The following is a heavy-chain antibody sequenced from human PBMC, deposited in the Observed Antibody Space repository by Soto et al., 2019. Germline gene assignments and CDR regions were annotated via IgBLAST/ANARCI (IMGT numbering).Heavy chain of an antibody. J-gene: IGHJ4*02. CDR3: VRTSLVVAAATREDY. Sequence: EVQLVESGGGLVQPGESLRLSSAASGFTFSSYWMHWVRQAPGKGLVWVSRINSDGSSTSYAGSVKGRFTISRDNAKNTLYLQMNSLRAEDTAVYYCVRTSLVVAAATREDYWGQGTLVTVSS. CDR1: GFTFSSYW. V-gene: IGHV3-74*01. D-gene: IGHD2-15*01. CDR2: INSDGSST.